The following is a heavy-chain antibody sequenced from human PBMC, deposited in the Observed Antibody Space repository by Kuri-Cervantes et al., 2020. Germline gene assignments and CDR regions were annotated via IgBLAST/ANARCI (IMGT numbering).Heavy chain of an antibody. CDR3: ARDISSGWYGWFDP. J-gene: IGHJ5*02. CDR2: IYYSGST. D-gene: IGHD6-19*01. V-gene: IGHV4-59*01. CDR1: GGSISSYY. Sequence: GSLRLSCTVSGGSISSYYWSWIRQPPGKGLEWIGYIYYSGSTNYNPSLKSRVTISVGTSKNQFSLKLSSVTAADTAVYYCARDISSGWYGWFDPWGQGTLVTVSS.